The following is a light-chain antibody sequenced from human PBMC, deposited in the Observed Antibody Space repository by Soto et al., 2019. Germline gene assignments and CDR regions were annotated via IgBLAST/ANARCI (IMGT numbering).Light chain of an antibody. Sequence: QSVLTQSPSASASLGASVKLTCTLSSGHISYAIAWHQQQPEKGPQYLMKVNTDGSHTKGDGIPDRFSGSSSGAERYLTISSLQSEDEADYYCQTWGTGVWVFGGGTKLTVL. CDR2: VNTDGSH. J-gene: IGLJ3*02. CDR1: SGHISYA. CDR3: QTWGTGVWV. V-gene: IGLV4-69*01.